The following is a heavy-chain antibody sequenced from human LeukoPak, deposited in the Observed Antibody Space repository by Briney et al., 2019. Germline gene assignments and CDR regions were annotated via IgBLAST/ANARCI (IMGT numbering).Heavy chain of an antibody. CDR3: ARASYDSSGYWEQLGDY. J-gene: IGHJ4*02. CDR1: GYTFTSYY. Sequence: ASVKVSCKASGYTFTSYYMHWVRQAPGQGLEWMGIINPSGGSTIYALKFQGRLTMTRDTSTSTVYMELSSLRSEDTAVYYCARASYDSSGYWEQLGDYWGQGTLVTVSS. CDR2: INPSGGST. D-gene: IGHD3-22*01. V-gene: IGHV1-46*01.